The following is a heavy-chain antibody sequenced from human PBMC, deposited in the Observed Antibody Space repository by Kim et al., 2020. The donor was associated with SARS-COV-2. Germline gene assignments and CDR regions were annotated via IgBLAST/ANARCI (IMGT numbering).Heavy chain of an antibody. CDR3: AREEVGYYYDSSGYSLYYYYGMDV. Sequence: GGSLRLSCAASGFTFSSYSMNWVRQAPGKGLEWVSSISSSSSYIYYADSVKGRFTISRDNAKNSLYLQMNSLRAEDTAVYYCAREEVGYYYDSSGYSLYYYYGMDVWGQGTTVTVSS. D-gene: IGHD3-22*01. CDR1: GFTFSSYS. V-gene: IGHV3-21*01. CDR2: ISSSSSYI. J-gene: IGHJ6*02.